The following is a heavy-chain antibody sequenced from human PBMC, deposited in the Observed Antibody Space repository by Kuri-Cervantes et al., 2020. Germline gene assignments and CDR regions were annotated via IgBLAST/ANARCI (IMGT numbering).Heavy chain of an antibody. D-gene: IGHD3-10*01. V-gene: IGHV4-38-2*01. Sequence: SETLSLTCAVSDYSISSGYYWGWIRQPPGKGLEWIGEIYPSGRTNYNPSLKSRVTISVDKSKNQFSLKLSSVTAADTAVYYCARGPYGSGSYWDYFDYWGQGTLVTVSS. J-gene: IGHJ4*02. CDR2: IYPSGRT. CDR1: DYSISSGYY. CDR3: ARGPYGSGSYWDYFDY.